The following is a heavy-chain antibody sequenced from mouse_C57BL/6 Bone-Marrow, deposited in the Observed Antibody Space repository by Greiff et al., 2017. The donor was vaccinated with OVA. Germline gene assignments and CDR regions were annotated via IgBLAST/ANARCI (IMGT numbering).Heavy chain of an antibody. J-gene: IGHJ4*01. D-gene: IGHD2-10*02. CDR3: ARYAGDAMDY. V-gene: IGHV5-4*01. CDR1: GFTFSSYA. Sequence: EVQGVESGGGLVKPGGSLKLSCAASGFTFSSYAMSWVRQTPEKRLEWVATISDGGSYTYYPDNVKGRFTISRDNAKNNLYLQMSHLKSEDTAMYYCARYAGDAMDYWGQGTSVTVSS. CDR2: ISDGGSYT.